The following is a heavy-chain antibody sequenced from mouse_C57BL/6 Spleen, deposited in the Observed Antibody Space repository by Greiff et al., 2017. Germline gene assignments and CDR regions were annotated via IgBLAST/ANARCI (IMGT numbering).Heavy chain of an antibody. CDR2: IYPGDGDT. CDR3: ARPIYYDYPGYFDY. CDR1: GYAFSSSW. J-gene: IGHJ2*01. V-gene: IGHV1-82*01. D-gene: IGHD2-4*01. Sequence: VQLQQSGPELVKPGASVKISCKASGYAFSSSWMNWVKQRPGKGLEWIGRIYPGDGDTNYNGKFKGKATLTADKSSSTAYMQLSSLTSEDSAVYFCARPIYYDYPGYFDYWGQGTTLTVSS.